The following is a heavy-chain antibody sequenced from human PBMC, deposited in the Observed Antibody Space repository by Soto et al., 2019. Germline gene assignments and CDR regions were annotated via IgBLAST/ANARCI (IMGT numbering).Heavy chain of an antibody. CDR1: GFTFSSYA. J-gene: IGHJ4*02. D-gene: IGHD4-17*01. CDR3: AKPVDTVTPFDY. Sequence: EVQLLESGGGLVQPGGSLRLSCAASGFTFSSYAISWVRQARGKGLEWVSANCGSGGSTYYADSVRGRFTISRDNSKNALYLQMNSLRAEDTAVYYCAKPVDTVTPFDYSGQGTLVTVAS. CDR2: NCGSGGST. V-gene: IGHV3-23*01.